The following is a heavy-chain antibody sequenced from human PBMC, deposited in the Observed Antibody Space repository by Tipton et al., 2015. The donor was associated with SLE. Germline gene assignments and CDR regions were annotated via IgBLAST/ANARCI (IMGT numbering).Heavy chain of an antibody. J-gene: IGHJ6*02. Sequence: TLSLTCSVSTYSISNGHYWAWVRQPPGKGLEWIGTVYHTGNTYYNPSLKSRVTMSVDTSKNQFSLKLNSVTAADTAVYYCARETLVVPAAIGDYYYYYGMDVWGQGTTVTVSS. CDR3: ARETLVVPAAIGDYYYYYGMDV. V-gene: IGHV4-38-2*02. D-gene: IGHD2-2*02. CDR2: VYHTGNT. CDR1: TYSISNGHY.